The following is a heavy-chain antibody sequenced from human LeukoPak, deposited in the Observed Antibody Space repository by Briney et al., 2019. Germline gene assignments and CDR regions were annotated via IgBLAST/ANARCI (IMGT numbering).Heavy chain of an antibody. CDR3: ARQEGRLGIDY. CDR2: IYYSGST. CDR1: GGSISSSSYY. D-gene: IGHD1-26*01. J-gene: IGHJ4*02. Sequence: SETLSLTCTVSGGSISSSSYYWGWIRQPPGKGLEWIGSIYYSGSTYYNPSLKSRVTISVDTSKNQFSLKLSSVTAADTAVYYCARQEGRLGIDYWGQGTLATVSS. V-gene: IGHV4-39*01.